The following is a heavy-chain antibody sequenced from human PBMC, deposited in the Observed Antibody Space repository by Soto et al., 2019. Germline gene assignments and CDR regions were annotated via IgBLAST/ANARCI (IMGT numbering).Heavy chain of an antibody. CDR3: ARPDARYCSSTSCYSAFDI. D-gene: IGHD2-2*01. J-gene: IGHJ3*02. CDR2: ISGSAGST. V-gene: IGHV3-23*01. CDR1: GFTFSSYA. Sequence: GGSLRLSCAASGFTFSSYAMSWVRQAPGKGLDWVSTISGSAGSTYYADSVKGRFTISRDNSKNTLYLQMNSLRAEDTAVYYCARPDARYCSSTSCYSAFDIWGQGTMVTVSS.